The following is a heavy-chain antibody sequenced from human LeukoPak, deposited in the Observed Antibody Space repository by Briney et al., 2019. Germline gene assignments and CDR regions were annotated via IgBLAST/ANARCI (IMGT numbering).Heavy chain of an antibody. Sequence: GRSLRLSCAASGFTFNSHAMHWVRQAPGKGLEWVAVISSDGSNKYYADSVKGRFTISRDNSKNTLYLQMNSLRVEDTAVYYCAKDQRVVISFVLDYWGQGTLVTVSS. CDR1: GFTFNSHA. J-gene: IGHJ4*02. CDR3: AKDQRVVISFVLDY. V-gene: IGHV3-30-3*01. D-gene: IGHD3-3*01. CDR2: ISSDGSNK.